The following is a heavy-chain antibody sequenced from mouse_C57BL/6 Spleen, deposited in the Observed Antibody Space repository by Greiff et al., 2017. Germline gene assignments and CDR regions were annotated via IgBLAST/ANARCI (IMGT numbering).Heavy chain of an antibody. V-gene: IGHV5-4*01. CDR2: ISDGGSYT. CDR1: GFTFSSYA. J-gene: IGHJ4*01. CDR3: ARDDYYGSSYLYAMDY. D-gene: IGHD1-1*01. Sequence: EVQVVESGGGLVKPGGSLKLSCAASGFTFSSYAMSWVRQTPEKRLEWVATISDGGSYTYYPDNVKGRFTISRDNAKNNLYLQMSHLKSEDTAMYYCARDDYYGSSYLYAMDYWGQGTSVTVSS.